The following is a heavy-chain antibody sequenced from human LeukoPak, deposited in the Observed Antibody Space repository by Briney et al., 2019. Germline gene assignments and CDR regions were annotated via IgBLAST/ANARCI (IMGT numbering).Heavy chain of an antibody. CDR1: GFTFSSYS. V-gene: IGHV3-48*04. CDR3: ARGPATIFGVVIPSCDY. Sequence: PGGSLRLSCAASGFTFSSYSMNWVRQAPGKGLEWVSYISSSGSTIYYADSVKGRFTISRDNAKNSLYLQMNSLRAADTAVYYCARGPATIFGVVIPSCDYWGQGTLVTVSS. J-gene: IGHJ4*02. D-gene: IGHD3-3*01. CDR2: ISSSGSTI.